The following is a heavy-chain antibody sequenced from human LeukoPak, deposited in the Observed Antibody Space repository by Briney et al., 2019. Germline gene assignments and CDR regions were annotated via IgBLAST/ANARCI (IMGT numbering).Heavy chain of an antibody. CDR1: GGTFSSYA. CDR2: IIPIFGTA. CDR3: ARESSGWYGFDY. D-gene: IGHD6-19*01. V-gene: IGHV1-69*01. Sequence: SVKVSCKASGGTFSSYAISWVRQAPGQGLEWMGGIIPIFGTANYAQKFQGRVTITADESTSTAYMELSSLRSEDTAVYYCARESSGWYGFDYWGQGTLVTVSS. J-gene: IGHJ4*02.